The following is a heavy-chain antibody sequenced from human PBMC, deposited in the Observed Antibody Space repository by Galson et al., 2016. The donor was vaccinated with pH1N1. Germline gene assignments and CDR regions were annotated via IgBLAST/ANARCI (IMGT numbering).Heavy chain of an antibody. D-gene: IGHD3-3*01. CDR3: ARLARYYTPFDY. J-gene: IGHJ4*02. Sequence: ETLSLTCAVSNYSISSGYYWGWIRQSPGGGLQWIATMFHSGSTYYNPSLKSRVTMLADTSKNHFSLNLLSVTAADTAVYYCARLARYYTPFDYWGQGTLVTVSS. V-gene: IGHV4-38-2*01. CDR2: MFHSGST. CDR1: NYSISSGYY.